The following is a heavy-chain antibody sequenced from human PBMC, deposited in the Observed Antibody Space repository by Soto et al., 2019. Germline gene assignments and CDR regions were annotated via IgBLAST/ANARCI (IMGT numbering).Heavy chain of an antibody. CDR2: IYYNGNT. V-gene: IGHV4-31*03. CDR3: ARARLRAVYAFDF. Sequence: SETLSLTCTLSGVSISSGTYYWTWVRQHPGKGLEWIGYIYYNGNTYFSPSLKSRLTISIDTSKNQFSLKLSSVTAADTAMYYCARARLRAVYAFDFWGQGTMVT. D-gene: IGHD4-17*01. J-gene: IGHJ3*01. CDR1: GVSISSGTYY.